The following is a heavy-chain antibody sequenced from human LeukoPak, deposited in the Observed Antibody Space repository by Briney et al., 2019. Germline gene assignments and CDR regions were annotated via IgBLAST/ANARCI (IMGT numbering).Heavy chain of an antibody. J-gene: IGHJ4*02. D-gene: IGHD6-19*01. CDR2: IIPILGIA. V-gene: IGHV1-69*04. CDR3: ARVGSGWYYAY. Sequence: GASVKVSCKASGGTFSSYAISWVRQAPGRGLEWMGRIIPILGIANYAQKFQGRVTITADKSTSTAYMELSSLRSEDTAVYYCARVGSGWYYAYWGQGTLVTVSS. CDR1: GGTFSSYA.